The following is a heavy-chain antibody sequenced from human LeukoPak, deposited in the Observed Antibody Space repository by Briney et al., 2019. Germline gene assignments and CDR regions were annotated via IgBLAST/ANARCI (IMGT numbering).Heavy chain of an antibody. J-gene: IGHJ6*02. Sequence: PGGSLRLSCAASGFTFDDYAMHWVRQAPGKGLEWVSGISWNSGSIGYADSVKGRFTISRDNAKNSLYLQVNSLRAEDTALYYCAKGPYGQYYYYYGMDVWGQGTTVTVSS. CDR1: GFTFDDYA. CDR3: AKGPYGQYYYYYGMDV. CDR2: ISWNSGSI. V-gene: IGHV3-9*01. D-gene: IGHD4-17*01.